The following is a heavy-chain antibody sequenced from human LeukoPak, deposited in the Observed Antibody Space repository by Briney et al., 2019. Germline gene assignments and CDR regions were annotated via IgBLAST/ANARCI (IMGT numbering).Heavy chain of an antibody. V-gene: IGHV3-23*01. CDR3: AKQNDYSNYAVYFDY. Sequence: GGSLRLSFAASGFTFSSYAMSWVRQAPGKGLEWVSAISGSGGSTYYADSVKGRFTISRDNSKNTLYLQMNSQRAEDTAVYYCAKQNDYSNYAVYFDYWGQGTLVTVSS. CDR1: GFTFSSYA. CDR2: ISGSGGST. D-gene: IGHD4-11*01. J-gene: IGHJ4*02.